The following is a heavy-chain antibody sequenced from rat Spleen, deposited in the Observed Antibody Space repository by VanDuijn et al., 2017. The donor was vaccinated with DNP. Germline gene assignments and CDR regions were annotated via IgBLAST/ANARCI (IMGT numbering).Heavy chain of an antibody. J-gene: IGHJ3*01. CDR1: GFTFSDYA. D-gene: IGHD1-4*01. Sequence: EVQLVESGGGLVQPGRSLILSCAASGFTFSDYAMAWVRQAPTKGLEWVAYITYDGGNTYYRDSVKGRFTISRDNAKSTLYLQMNSLRSEDMATYYCARPYGYNNGGFAYWGQGTLVTVSS. V-gene: IGHV5-22*01. CDR2: ITYDGGNT. CDR3: ARPYGYNNGGFAY.